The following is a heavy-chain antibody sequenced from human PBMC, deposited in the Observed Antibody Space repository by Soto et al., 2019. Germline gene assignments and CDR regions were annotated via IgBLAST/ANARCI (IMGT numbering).Heavy chain of an antibody. V-gene: IGHV1-69*13. CDR1: GGTFSTYA. J-gene: IGHJ4*02. CDR3: ARPKGSYSSGYYYFDY. CDR2: IIPLFGTA. Sequence: SVKVSCKTSGGTFSTYAIYWVRQAPGQGLEWMGAIIPLFGTADYAQKFQGRVTITADESTSTASMELSSLRYEDTAVYYCARPKGSYSSGYYYFDYWGQGTLVTVSS. D-gene: IGHD6-19*01.